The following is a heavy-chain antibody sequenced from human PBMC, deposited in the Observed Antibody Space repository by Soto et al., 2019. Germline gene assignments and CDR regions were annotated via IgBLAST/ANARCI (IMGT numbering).Heavy chain of an antibody. CDR3: ARDGGRHSGGMDY. J-gene: IGHJ4*02. CDR1: GGTFSSYS. CDR2: IIPILGTA. D-gene: IGHD1-26*01. V-gene: IGHV1-69*01. Sequence: QVQLVQSGAEVKKPGSSVKVSCKASGGTFSSYSINWVRQAPGQGLEWMGEIIPILGTANYAQKFQGRVTITADESTSTAYMELSSLRSEETAVYYCARDGGRHSGGMDYWGQGTLVTGSS.